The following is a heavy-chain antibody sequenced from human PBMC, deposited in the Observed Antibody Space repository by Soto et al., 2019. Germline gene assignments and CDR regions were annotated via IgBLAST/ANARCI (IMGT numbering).Heavy chain of an antibody. CDR2: ISAYNGNT. D-gene: IGHD3-3*01. V-gene: IGHV1-18*04. CDR3: ARFLGYDFWSGSPYYYGMDV. CDR1: GYTFTSYG. J-gene: IGHJ6*02. Sequence: GASVKVSCKASGYTFTSYGISWVRQAPGQGLEWMGWISAYNGNTNYAQKLQGRVTVTTDTSTSTAYMELRSLRSDDTAVYYCARFLGYDFWSGSPYYYGMDVWGQGTTVTVSS.